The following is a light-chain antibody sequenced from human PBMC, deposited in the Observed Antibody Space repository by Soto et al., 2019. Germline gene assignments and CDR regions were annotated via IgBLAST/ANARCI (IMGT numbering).Light chain of an antibody. Sequence: DIQMTQSPSTLSASVGARFTITCRASQSIGTWLAWYQQKPGKAPKLLIYDASTLESGVPSRFSGSGSGTEFTLIIRSLQPDDFATYYCQQYDTYSMYTFGQGTKVDIK. V-gene: IGKV1-5*01. CDR2: DAS. J-gene: IGKJ2*01. CDR3: QQYDTYSMYT. CDR1: QSIGTW.